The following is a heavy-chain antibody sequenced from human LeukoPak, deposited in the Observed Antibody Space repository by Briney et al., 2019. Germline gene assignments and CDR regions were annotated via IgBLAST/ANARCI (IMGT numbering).Heavy chain of an antibody. CDR3: ARDGDYGDGSDY. CDR1: GFTFSSYS. Sequence: GGSLRLSCAASGFTFSSYSMNWVRQAPGKGLEWVSSISSSSSYIYYADSVKGRFTISRDNSKNTLYLQMNSLRAEDTAVYYCARDGDYGDGSDYWGQGTLVTVSS. CDR2: ISSSSSYI. D-gene: IGHD4-17*01. J-gene: IGHJ4*02. V-gene: IGHV3-21*01.